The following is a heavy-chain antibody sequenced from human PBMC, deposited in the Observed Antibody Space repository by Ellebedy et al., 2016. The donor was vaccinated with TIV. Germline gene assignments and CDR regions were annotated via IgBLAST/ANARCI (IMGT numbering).Heavy chain of an antibody. J-gene: IGHJ6*02. V-gene: IGHV4-4*08. CDR3: ARYKPPYYYYGMDV. D-gene: IGHD1-1*01. CDR2: VSNSGTV. Sequence: SETLSLTCTVSGGSITSYYWSWIRQPPGKGLEWIGCVSNSGTVNYNPSLKSRVTISVDTSQNQFSLKVSSVTAADTAVYYCARYKPPYYYYGMDVWGQGTTVTVSS. CDR1: GGSITSYY.